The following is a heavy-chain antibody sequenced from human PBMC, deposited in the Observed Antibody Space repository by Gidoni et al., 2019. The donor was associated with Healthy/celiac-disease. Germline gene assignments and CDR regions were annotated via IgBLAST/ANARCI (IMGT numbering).Heavy chain of an antibody. D-gene: IGHD5-12*01. Sequence: EVQLVQSGAEVKKPGESLKISCKGSGYSFTSYWIGWVRQMPGKGLEWMGIIYPGDSDTRYSPSFQGQVTISADKSISTAYLQWSSLKASDTAMYYCARGGLEMATITGRYYFDYWGQGTLVTVSS. V-gene: IGHV5-51*01. CDR1: GYSFTSYW. CDR3: ARGGLEMATITGRYYFDY. CDR2: IYPGDSDT. J-gene: IGHJ4*02.